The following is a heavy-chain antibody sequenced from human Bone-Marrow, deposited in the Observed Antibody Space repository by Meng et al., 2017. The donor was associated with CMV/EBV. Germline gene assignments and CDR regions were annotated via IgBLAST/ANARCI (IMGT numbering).Heavy chain of an antibody. CDR3: AKDVGGGFDY. CDR2: IRYDGSNK. V-gene: IGHV3-30*02. CDR1: GFTFSSYG. J-gene: IGHJ4*02. Sequence: GESLKISCAASGFTFSSYGMYWVRQAPGKGLEWVAFIRYDGSNKYYADSVKGRFTISRDNSKNTLYLQMNSLRAEDTAVYYCAKDVGGGFDYWGQGTLVTVSS.